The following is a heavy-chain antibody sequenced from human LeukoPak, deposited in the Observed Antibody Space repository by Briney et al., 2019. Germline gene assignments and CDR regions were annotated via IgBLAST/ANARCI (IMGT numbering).Heavy chain of an antibody. D-gene: IGHD3-22*01. J-gene: IGHJ4*02. Sequence: ASVKVSCKASGYTFTGYYMHWVRQAPGQGLEWMGWINPNSGGTNYAQKFQGRVTMTRDTSISTAYMELSRLRSDDTAVYYCARDMDSSGSLYDYWGQGNLVTVSS. CDR3: ARDMDSSGSLYDY. CDR1: GYTFTGYY. V-gene: IGHV1-2*02. CDR2: INPNSGGT.